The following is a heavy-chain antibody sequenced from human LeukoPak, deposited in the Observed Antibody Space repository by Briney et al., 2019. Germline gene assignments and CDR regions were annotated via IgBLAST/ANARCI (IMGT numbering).Heavy chain of an antibody. J-gene: IGHJ6*02. D-gene: IGHD5-18*01. Sequence: GGSLRLSCAASGFTFSRYEMNWVRQAPGKGLEWVSVLYSGGRTYYADSVKGRFTISRDNSKNTLYLQMYSLRAEDTAVYYCARDAMDGMDVWGQGTTVSVSS. CDR2: LYSGGRT. V-gene: IGHV3-53*01. CDR3: ARDAMDGMDV. CDR1: GFTFSRYE.